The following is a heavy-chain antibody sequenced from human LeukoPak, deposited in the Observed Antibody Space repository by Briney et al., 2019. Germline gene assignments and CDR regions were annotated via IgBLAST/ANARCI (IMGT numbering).Heavy chain of an antibody. V-gene: IGHV3-53*01. CDR1: GFTFSSYS. CDR3: ARGSLGSSSSSDCCPLDY. Sequence: GGSLRLSCAASGFTFSSYSMNWVRQAPGKGLEWVSGNSVKGRFTISRDNSKNTLYLQMNSLRAEDTAVFYCARGSLGSSSSSDCCPLDYWGQGALVTVSS. J-gene: IGHJ4*02. D-gene: IGHD6-6*01.